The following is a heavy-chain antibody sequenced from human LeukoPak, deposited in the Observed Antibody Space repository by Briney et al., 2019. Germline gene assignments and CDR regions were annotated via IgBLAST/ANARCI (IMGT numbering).Heavy chain of an antibody. Sequence: PGGSLRLSCAASGFTFSSYAMSWVRQAPGKGLEWVGYIRSKGYGGTTEYAASVKGRFTISRDDSKSIAYLQMNSLKTEDTAVYYCTRDQAYYGSGSYYNSPGYFDYWGQGTLVTVSS. CDR3: TRDQAYYGSGSYYNSPGYFDY. V-gene: IGHV3-49*04. D-gene: IGHD3-10*01. CDR2: IRSKGYGGTT. CDR1: GFTFSSYA. J-gene: IGHJ4*02.